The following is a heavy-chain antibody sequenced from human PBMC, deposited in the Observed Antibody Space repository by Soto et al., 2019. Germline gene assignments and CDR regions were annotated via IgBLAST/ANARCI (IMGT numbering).Heavy chain of an antibody. CDR2: IYYSGST. J-gene: IGHJ6*02. CDR1: GGSVSSGSYY. D-gene: IGHD2-2*01. V-gene: IGHV4-61*01. CDR3: ARVGYDQYLTYYYYYGMDV. Sequence: QVQLQESGPGLVKPSETLSLTCTVSGGSVSSGSYYWSWIRQPPGKGLEWIGYIYYSGSTNYNPSLTSRVTISVDTSKNQFSLKLSSVTAADTAVYYCARVGYDQYLTYYYYYGMDVWGQGTTVTVSS.